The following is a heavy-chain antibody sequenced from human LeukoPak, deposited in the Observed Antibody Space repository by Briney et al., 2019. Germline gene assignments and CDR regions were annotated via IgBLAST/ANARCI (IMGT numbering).Heavy chain of an antibody. J-gene: IGHJ6*03. CDR2: ISGSGDST. Sequence: GGSLRLSCVASKFNFAMSWVRQTAGKGLEWVSAISGSGDSTFYRDSVKGRFTISRDNSKNTLYLQMNSLRAEDTAVYYCARDREAYYYYYMDVWGKGTTVTISS. CDR1: KFNFA. CDR3: ARDREAYYYYYMDV. D-gene: IGHD3-10*01. V-gene: IGHV3-23*02.